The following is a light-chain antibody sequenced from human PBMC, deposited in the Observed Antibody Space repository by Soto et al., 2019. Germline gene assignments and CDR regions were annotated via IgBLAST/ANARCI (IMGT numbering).Light chain of an antibody. J-gene: IGKJ1*01. Sequence: DIQMTQSPPTLSASVGDRVIITCRASQRMSAWLAWYQQKPGKAPTLLIYDASSLENGVPSRFSGSGSGTDFTLTISSLQPDDFATYYCPQYDTYPWTFGQGTKVEIK. CDR2: DAS. CDR3: PQYDTYPWT. CDR1: QRMSAW. V-gene: IGKV1-5*01.